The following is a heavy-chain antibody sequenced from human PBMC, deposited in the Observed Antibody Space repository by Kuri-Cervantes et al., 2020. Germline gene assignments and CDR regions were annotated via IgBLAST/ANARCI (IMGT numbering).Heavy chain of an antibody. CDR2: ISRGGLTI. J-gene: IGHJ6*02. CDR3: ARGRRIAAAGTRYYGMDV. V-gene: IGHV3-48*03. CDR1: GFTFSSYE. D-gene: IGHD6-13*01. Sequence: GGSLRLSCAASGFTFSSYEMNWVRQAPGKGLEWVSYISRGGLTIYYADSVKGRFTISRDNAKNSVSLQVNSLRAEDTAVYYCARGRRIAAAGTRYYGMDVWGQGTTVTVSS.